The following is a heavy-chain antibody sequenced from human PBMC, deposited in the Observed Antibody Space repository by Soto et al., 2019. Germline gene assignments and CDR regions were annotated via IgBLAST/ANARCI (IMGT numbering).Heavy chain of an antibody. D-gene: IGHD3-3*01. V-gene: IGHV1-18*01. CDR2: ISAYNGNT. Sequence: ASVKVSCKASGYTFTSYGISWVRQAPGQGLEWMGWISAYNGNTNYAQKLQGRVTMTTDTSTSTAYMELRSLRSDDTAVYYCARDLYDLWSGYYYYYYCMDVWGHGTTVTVS. J-gene: IGHJ6*02. CDR1: GYTFTSYG. CDR3: ARDLYDLWSGYYYYYYCMDV.